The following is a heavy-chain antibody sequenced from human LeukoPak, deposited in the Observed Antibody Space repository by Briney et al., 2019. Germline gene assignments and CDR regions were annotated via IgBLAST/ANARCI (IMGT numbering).Heavy chain of an antibody. J-gene: IGHJ4*02. CDR1: GFTFSSYA. Sequence: PGGSLRLSCAASGFTFSSYAMSWVRQAPGKGLEWVSGISESGGSTYYADSVKGRFTISRDNSKNTLYLQMNSLRAEDTAVYYCAKRYRNNWYFVYWGQGTLVTVSS. V-gene: IGHV3-23*01. D-gene: IGHD6-13*01. CDR2: ISESGGST. CDR3: AKRYRNNWYFVY.